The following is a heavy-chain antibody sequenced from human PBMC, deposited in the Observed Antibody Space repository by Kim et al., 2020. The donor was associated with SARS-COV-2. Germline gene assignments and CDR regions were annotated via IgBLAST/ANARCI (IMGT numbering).Heavy chain of an antibody. J-gene: IGHJ4*02. CDR3: ASDSGYYSFFDY. D-gene: IGHD3-22*01. Sequence: SETLSLTCTVSGGSISSGGYYWSWIRQHPGKGLEWIGYIYYSGSTYYNPSLQSPVTISVATSKNSFSLKLSSVTAAATSVYYCASDSGYYSFFDYCGQG. CDR2: IYYSGST. CDR1: GGSISSGGYY. V-gene: IGHV4-31*01.